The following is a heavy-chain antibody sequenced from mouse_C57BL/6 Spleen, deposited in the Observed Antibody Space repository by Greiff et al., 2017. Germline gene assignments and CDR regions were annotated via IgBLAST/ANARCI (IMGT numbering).Heavy chain of an antibody. CDR3: ARDGGNYYGSSGFDV. V-gene: IGHV3-6*01. Sequence: VQLKESGPGLVKPSQSLSLTCSVTGYSITSGYYWNWIRQFPGNKLEWMGYISYDGSNNYNPSLKNRISIARDTSKNQFFLKLNSVTTEDTATYYCARDGGNYYGSSGFDVWGTGTTGTVSS. CDR2: ISYDGSN. CDR1: GYSITSGYY. D-gene: IGHD1-1*01. J-gene: IGHJ1*03.